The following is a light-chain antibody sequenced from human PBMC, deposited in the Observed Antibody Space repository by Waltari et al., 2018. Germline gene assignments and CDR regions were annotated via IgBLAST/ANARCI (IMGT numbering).Light chain of an antibody. J-gene: IGKJ2*01. CDR1: QSLVHSDGNTH. CDR3: MQGTHWPYT. CDR2: RGF. V-gene: IGKV2-30*02. Sequence: DVVMTQSPLSLPVTLGQAASISCKSSQSLVHSDGNTHLTLFQQRPGQSPRRVIYRGFNRDSGVPDRCSGSESGSDFTLSISRVEAEDVGVYYCMQGTHWPYTFGQGTKLDIK.